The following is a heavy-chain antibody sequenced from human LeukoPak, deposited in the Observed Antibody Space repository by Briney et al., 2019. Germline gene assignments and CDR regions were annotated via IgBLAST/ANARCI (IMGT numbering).Heavy chain of an antibody. Sequence: GRSLGLSCAASGFTFSSYAMHWVRQAPGKGLEWVAVISYDGSNKYYADSVKGRFTISRDNSKNTLYLQMNSLRAEDTAVYYCARRGQYCSSTSCTGYYYGMDVWGQGTTVTVSS. J-gene: IGHJ6*02. CDR2: ISYDGSNK. V-gene: IGHV3-30-3*01. CDR1: GFTFSSYA. D-gene: IGHD2-2*01. CDR3: ARRGQYCSSTSCTGYYYGMDV.